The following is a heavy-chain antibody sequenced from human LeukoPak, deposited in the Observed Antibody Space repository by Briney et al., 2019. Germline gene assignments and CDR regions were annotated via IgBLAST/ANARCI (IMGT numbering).Heavy chain of an antibody. CDR3: ARKYYYGSGRSFDY. CDR1: GFTFSSYW. Sequence: RGCLRVSSVAPGFTFSSYWMSSVRQGPGKGLEWVANIKQDGSEKYYVDSVKGRFTISRDNAKNSLYLQMNSLRAEDTAVYYCARKYYYGSGRSFDYWGQGTLVTVSS. CDR2: IKQDGSEK. D-gene: IGHD3-10*01. J-gene: IGHJ4*02. V-gene: IGHV3-7*01.